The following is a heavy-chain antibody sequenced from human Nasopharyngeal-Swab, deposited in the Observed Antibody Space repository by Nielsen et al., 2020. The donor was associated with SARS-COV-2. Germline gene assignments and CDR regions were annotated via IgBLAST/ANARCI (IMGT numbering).Heavy chain of an antibody. J-gene: IGHJ4*02. CDR2: ISSSSSYI. V-gene: IGHV3-21*01. D-gene: IGHD3-22*01. CDR1: GFTFSSYS. CDR3: ARDQGDSSGYPPFYFDY. Sequence: GESLKISCAASGFTFSSYSMNWVRQAPGKGLEWVSSISSSSSYIYYADSVKGRFTISRDNAKNSLYLQMNSLRAEDTAVYYCARDQGDSSGYPPFYFDYWGQGTLVTVSS.